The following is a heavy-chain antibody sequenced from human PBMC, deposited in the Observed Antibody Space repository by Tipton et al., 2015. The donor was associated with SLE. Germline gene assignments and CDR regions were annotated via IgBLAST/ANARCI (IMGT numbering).Heavy chain of an antibody. D-gene: IGHD4-11*01. CDR1: GGSISSHY. J-gene: IGHJ4*02. CDR3: ARMLQYPYYFDY. Sequence: TLSLTCTVSGGSISSHYWSWIRQPPGKGLEWIGSIYHSGSTYYNPSLKSRVTISVDTSKNQFSLKLSSVTAADTAVYFCARMLQYPYYFDYWGQGTLVTVSS. V-gene: IGHV4-59*08. CDR2: IYHSGST.